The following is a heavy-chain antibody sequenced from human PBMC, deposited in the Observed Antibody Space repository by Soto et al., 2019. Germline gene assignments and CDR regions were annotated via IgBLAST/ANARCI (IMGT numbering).Heavy chain of an antibody. J-gene: IGHJ3*02. Sequence: EVQLVESGGGLVKPGGSLRLSCAASGFTFSSYSMNWVRQAPGKGLEWVSSISSSSSYIYYADSVKGRFTISRDNAKNSLYLQMNSLRAEDTAVYYCARGSAGLTMIVPPGTFDIWGQGTMVTVSS. CDR1: GFTFSSYS. CDR2: ISSSSSYI. D-gene: IGHD3-22*01. CDR3: ARGSAGLTMIVPPGTFDI. V-gene: IGHV3-21*01.